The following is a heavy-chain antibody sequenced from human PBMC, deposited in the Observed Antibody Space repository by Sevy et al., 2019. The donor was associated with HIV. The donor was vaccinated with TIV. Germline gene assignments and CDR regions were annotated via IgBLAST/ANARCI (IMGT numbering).Heavy chain of an antibody. Sequence: SETLSLTCTVSGGSISSYYWSWIRQPAGKGLEWIGRIYTSGSTSYNPSLKSRVTMSVDTSKNQFSLKLSSVTAADTAVYYCARDLYYYDSSGYFLGAFDIWGQGTMVTVSS. CDR2: IYTSGST. V-gene: IGHV4-4*07. CDR1: GGSISSYY. J-gene: IGHJ3*02. CDR3: ARDLYYYDSSGYFLGAFDI. D-gene: IGHD3-22*01.